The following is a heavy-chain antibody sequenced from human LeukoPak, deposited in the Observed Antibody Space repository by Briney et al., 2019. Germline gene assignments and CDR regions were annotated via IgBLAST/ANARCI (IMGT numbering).Heavy chain of an antibody. D-gene: IGHD3-10*01. J-gene: IGHJ4*02. CDR3: ARDLGGSSGGSFDY. CDR2: INPNSGGT. CDR1: GGTFSSYA. Sequence: GASVKVSCKASGGTFSSYAISWVRQAPGQGLEWMGWINPNSGGTNYAQKFQGRVTMTRDTSISTAYMELSRLRSDDTAVYYCARDLGGSSGGSFDYWGQGTLVTVSS. V-gene: IGHV1-2*02.